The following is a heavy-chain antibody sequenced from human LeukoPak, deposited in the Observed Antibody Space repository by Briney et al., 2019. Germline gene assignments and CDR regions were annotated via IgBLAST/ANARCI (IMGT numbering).Heavy chain of an antibody. D-gene: IGHD2-2*01. V-gene: IGHV3-30*04. CDR1: GFTFSSYA. Sequence: GGSLRLSCAASGFTFSSYAMHWVRQAPGKGREGVAVISYDGSNKYYGDSVKGRFTIYRDNSKDMLYLKMNSLRPEDTAVYYCARSAGYCSSTSCYYYDYWGQGTLVTVSS. CDR2: ISYDGSNK. CDR3: ARSAGYCSSTSCYYYDY. J-gene: IGHJ4*02.